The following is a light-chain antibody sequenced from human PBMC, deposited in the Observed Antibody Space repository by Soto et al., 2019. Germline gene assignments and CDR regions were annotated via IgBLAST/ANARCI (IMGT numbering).Light chain of an antibody. CDR2: GNS. Sequence: QSVLTQPPSVSWAPGQRVTISCTGSSSNIGAGYDVHWYQQLPGTGPKLLISGNSNRPSGVPDRFSGSRSGTSASLAITGLQAEDEADYYCQSHDSSLSAYVFGTGTKVTV. CDR1: SSNIGAGYD. J-gene: IGLJ1*01. V-gene: IGLV1-40*01. CDR3: QSHDSSLSAYV.